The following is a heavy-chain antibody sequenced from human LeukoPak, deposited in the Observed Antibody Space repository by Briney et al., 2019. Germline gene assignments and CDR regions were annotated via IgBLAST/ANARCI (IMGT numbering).Heavy chain of an antibody. D-gene: IGHD6-19*01. CDR2: ISASGGST. CDR3: ARDLYSSGGDY. V-gene: IGHV3-23*01. Sequence: PGGSLRLSCAASGFTFSNLAMSWVRQAPGKGLEWLSFISASGGSTYYADSVKGRFTISRDNSKNTLYLQMNSLRAEDTALYYCARDLYSSGGDYWGQGTLVTVSS. CDR1: GFTFSNLA. J-gene: IGHJ4*02.